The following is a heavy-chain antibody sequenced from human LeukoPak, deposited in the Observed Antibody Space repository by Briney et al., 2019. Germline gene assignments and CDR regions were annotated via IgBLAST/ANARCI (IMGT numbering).Heavy chain of an antibody. CDR3: AKGSNYYGSGSYNWFDP. J-gene: IGHJ5*02. CDR2: ISGSGGST. CDR1: GFTFTSYA. Sequence: GGSLRLSCAVSGFTFTSYAMSWVRQAPGKGLEWVSAISGSGGSTYYADSVKGRFTISRDNSKNTLYLQMNSLRAEDTAVYYCAKGSNYYGSGSYNWFDPWGQGTLVTVSS. D-gene: IGHD3-10*01. V-gene: IGHV3-23*01.